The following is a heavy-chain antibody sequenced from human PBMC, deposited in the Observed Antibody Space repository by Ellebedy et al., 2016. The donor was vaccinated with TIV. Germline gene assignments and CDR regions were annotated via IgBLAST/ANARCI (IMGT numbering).Heavy chain of an antibody. CDR3: ASVVRKGSGSMDV. J-gene: IGHJ6*02. Sequence: SETLSLTCTVSGGSISSSSYYWSWIRQPPGKGLEWIGYIYYSGSANYNPSLKSRVTISVDTSKNQFSLQLNSVTPEDTAVYYCASVVRKGSGSMDVWGQGTTVTVSS. V-gene: IGHV4-61*05. CDR2: IYYSGSA. D-gene: IGHD3-10*01. CDR1: GGSISSSSYY.